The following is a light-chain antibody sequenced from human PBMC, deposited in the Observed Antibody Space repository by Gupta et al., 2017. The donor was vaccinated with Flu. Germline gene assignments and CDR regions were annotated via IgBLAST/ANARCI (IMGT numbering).Light chain of an antibody. CDR2: EVK. J-gene: IGLJ3*02. CDR1: SSDVGGYKY. CDR3: SSYKKRNTIGV. Sequence: ITISCTGTSSDVGGYKYVSRYQRQTRKDPKLMIIEVKNRRSVGSTRFSAAKSGSTAALTTSGLEDADEADYYCSSYKKRNTIGVFGGGTKLTVL. V-gene: IGLV2-14*01.